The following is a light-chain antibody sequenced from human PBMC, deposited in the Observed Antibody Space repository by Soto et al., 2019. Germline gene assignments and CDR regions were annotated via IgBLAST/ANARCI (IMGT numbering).Light chain of an antibody. CDR1: QRVGKNF. Sequence: TVLTQSPGTLSLSPGEKATLSCRASQRVGKNFLAWYQQKPGQAPRLLIYAASSRATGIPDRFSGSGSATYFTLTINRLEPENFAVYYCQLNGSSPETFSQGTKGEIK. CDR3: QLNGSSPET. J-gene: IGKJ1*01. V-gene: IGKV3-20*01. CDR2: AAS.